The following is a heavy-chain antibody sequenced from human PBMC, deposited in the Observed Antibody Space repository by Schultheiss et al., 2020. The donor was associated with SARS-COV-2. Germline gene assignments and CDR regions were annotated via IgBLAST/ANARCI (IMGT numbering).Heavy chain of an antibody. CDR3: ARSRVFADFWSGYYMGGCGWFDP. V-gene: IGHV4-59*12. CDR1: GGSISSYY. D-gene: IGHD3-3*01. CDR2: IYYSGST. Sequence: SETLSLTCTVSGGSISSYYWSWIRQPPGKGLEWIGYIYYSGSTNYNPSLKSRVTISVDTSKNQFSLKLSSVTAADTAVYYCARSRVFADFWSGYYMGGCGWFDPWGQGTLVTVSS. J-gene: IGHJ5*02.